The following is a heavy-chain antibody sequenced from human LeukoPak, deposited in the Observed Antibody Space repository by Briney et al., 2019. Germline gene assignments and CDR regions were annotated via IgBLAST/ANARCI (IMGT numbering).Heavy chain of an antibody. V-gene: IGHV3-23*01. CDR2: FGGSGGKT. CDR1: GFTFSRYA. D-gene: IGHD2-2*01. Sequence: GGSLRLSCVASGFTFSRYAMTWVRQAPGKGLEWVSTFGGSGGKTLYADSVKGRFSVSRDNSRNTLYLQMNSLRAEDTAIYYCAKDQLIPAALFDSWGQGTLVTVSS. CDR3: AKDQLIPAALFDS. J-gene: IGHJ4*02.